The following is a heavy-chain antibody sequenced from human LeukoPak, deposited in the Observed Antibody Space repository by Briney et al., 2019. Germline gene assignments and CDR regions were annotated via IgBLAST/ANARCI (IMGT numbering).Heavy chain of an antibody. V-gene: IGHV1-46*01. CDR1: GYTFTGYY. CDR3: ARGAYYYGSGSYYGSDY. J-gene: IGHJ4*02. D-gene: IGHD3-10*01. Sequence: ASVKVSCKASGYTFTGYYMHWVRQAPGQGLEWMGIINPSGGSTSYAQKFQGRVTMTRDTSTSTVYMELSSLRSEDTAVYYCARGAYYYGSGSYYGSDYWGQGTLVTVSS. CDR2: INPSGGST.